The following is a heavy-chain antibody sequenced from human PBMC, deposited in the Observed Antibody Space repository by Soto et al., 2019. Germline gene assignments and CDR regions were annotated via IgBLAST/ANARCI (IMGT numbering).Heavy chain of an antibody. Sequence: EVQLVESGGGLVQPGTSLRLSCAASGFTFDDYAMYWVRQPPGGGLEWVAGLNWNSATIGYADSVKDRFIVSRDNAENSLSLQMISLRADDTALYSRAQGAGDSSSSDIDSCGHGTLVTVSS. D-gene: IGHD6-6*01. CDR1: GFTFDDYA. J-gene: IGHJ5*01. CDR3: AQGAGDSSSSDIDS. CDR2: LNWNSATI. V-gene: IGHV3-9*01.